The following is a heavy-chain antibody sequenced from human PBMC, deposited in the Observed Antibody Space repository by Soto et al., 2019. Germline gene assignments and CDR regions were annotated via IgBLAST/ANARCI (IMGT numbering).Heavy chain of an antibody. D-gene: IGHD4-17*01. J-gene: IGHJ5*02. CDR1: GFSLSTSGVG. Sequence: QITLKESGPPLVKPTQTLTLTCTFSGFSLSTSGVGVGWIRQPPGKALEWLALIYWDDDKRYSPSLKSRLTTTKDPSKHQVVLTNTNMDPVDTVTYYCAHGIMTPVSHWLAPWGQGTLVTVSS. CDR2: IYWDDDK. V-gene: IGHV2-5*02. CDR3: AHGIMTPVSHWLAP.